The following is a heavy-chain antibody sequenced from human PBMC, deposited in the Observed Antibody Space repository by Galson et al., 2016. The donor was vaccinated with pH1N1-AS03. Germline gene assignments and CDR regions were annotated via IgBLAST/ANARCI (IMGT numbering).Heavy chain of an antibody. CDR1: GYTFSTYG. CDR3: ARDRGFRPDTFDI. CDR2: ISGYDDDT. J-gene: IGHJ3*02. D-gene: IGHD2-15*01. Sequence: SVKVSCKASGYTFSTYGVSWVRQAPGQGLEWMGWISGYDDDTNYAQNVAGRVTMTTDKSTSTVSMELRSLRSDDTAVYYCARDRGFRPDTFDIWGQGTWVTVSS. V-gene: IGHV1-18*04.